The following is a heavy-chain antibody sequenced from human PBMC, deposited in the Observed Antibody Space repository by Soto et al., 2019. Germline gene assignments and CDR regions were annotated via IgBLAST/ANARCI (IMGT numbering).Heavy chain of an antibody. CDR1: GYTFTSYD. CDR3: ARKSSIYYYDSSGYPDY. V-gene: IGHV1-8*01. Sequence: ASVKVSCKASGYTFTSYDINWVRQATGQGFEWMGWMNPNSGNTGYAQKFQGRVTMTRNTSISTAYMELSSLRSEDTAVYYCARKSSIYYYDSSGYPDYWGQGTLVTVSS. J-gene: IGHJ4*02. D-gene: IGHD3-22*01. CDR2: MNPNSGNT.